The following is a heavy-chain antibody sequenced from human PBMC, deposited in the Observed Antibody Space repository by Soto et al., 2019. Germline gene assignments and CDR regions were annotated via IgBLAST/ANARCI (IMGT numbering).Heavy chain of an antibody. CDR1: GFTFGDYA. D-gene: IGHD3-22*01. CDR2: IRIKAYGGTT. J-gene: IGHJ4*02. Sequence: PGGSLRLSCTTSGFTFGDYAVSWFRQAPGKGLEWVGFIRIKAYGGTTEYAASVKGRFTISRADSKSIAYLQMNSLKTEDTAVYYCSTSIKITMIAVWGQVTLVTVS. V-gene: IGHV3-49*03. CDR3: STSIKITMIAV.